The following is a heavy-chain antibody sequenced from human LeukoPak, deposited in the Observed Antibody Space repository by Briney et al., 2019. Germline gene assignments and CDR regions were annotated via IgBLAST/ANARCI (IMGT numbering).Heavy chain of an antibody. CDR1: GFTFGSYS. V-gene: IGHV3-21*01. Sequence: PGGSLRLSCAASGFTFGSYSMNWVRQAPGKGLEWVSSIGSSSSYIYYADSVKGRFTISRDNAKNSLYLQMNSLRAEDTAVYYCARGSSSGYYYFDYWGQGTLVTVSS. CDR2: IGSSSSYI. J-gene: IGHJ4*02. CDR3: ARGSSSGYYYFDY. D-gene: IGHD3-22*01.